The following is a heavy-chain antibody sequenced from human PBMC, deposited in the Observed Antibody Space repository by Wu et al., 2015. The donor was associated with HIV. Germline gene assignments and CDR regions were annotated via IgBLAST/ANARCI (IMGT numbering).Heavy chain of an antibody. CDR1: GGTFSSYA. CDR2: IIPIFGTA. Sequence: VRLVQSGAEVKKPGASVRVSCKASGGTFSSYAISWVRQAPGQGLEWMGGIIPIFGTANYAQKFQGRVTITTDESTSTAYMELSSLRSEDTAVYYCARTPDSGYCSGGSCYGYNWFDPGAREPWSPSPQ. V-gene: IGHV1-69*01. D-gene: IGHD2-15*01. CDR3: ARTPDSGYCSGGSCYGYNWFDP. J-gene: IGHJ5*02.